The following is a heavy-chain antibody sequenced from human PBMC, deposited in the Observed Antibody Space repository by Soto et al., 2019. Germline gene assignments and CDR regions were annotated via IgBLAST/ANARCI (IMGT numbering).Heavy chain of an antibody. CDR2: IYYSGST. CDR1: GGSISSYY. J-gene: IGHJ6*02. Sequence: SETLYRTCTVSGGSISSYYWSWIRQPPGKGLEWIGYIYYSGSTNYNPYLKSRVTISVDTSKKQFSLKLSSVTAADTAVYYCARGGATGTRSEQYYYYYYGMDVWGQGTTVNVSS. CDR3: ARGGATGTRSEQYYYYYYGMDV. D-gene: IGHD1-7*01. V-gene: IGHV4-59*01.